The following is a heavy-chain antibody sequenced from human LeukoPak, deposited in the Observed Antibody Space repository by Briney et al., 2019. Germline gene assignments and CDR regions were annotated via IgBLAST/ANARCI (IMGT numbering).Heavy chain of an antibody. CDR1: GFTVSSNY. D-gene: IGHD6-13*01. CDR2: IYSGGST. J-gene: IGHJ4*02. Sequence: GGSLRLSCAASGFTVSSNYMSWVRQAPGKGLEWVSVIYSGGSTYYADSVKGRFTISRDNSKNTLYLQMNSLRAEDTAVYYCARDREQQLVLFYRGQGTLVTVSS. CDR3: ARDREQQLVLFY. V-gene: IGHV3-66*01.